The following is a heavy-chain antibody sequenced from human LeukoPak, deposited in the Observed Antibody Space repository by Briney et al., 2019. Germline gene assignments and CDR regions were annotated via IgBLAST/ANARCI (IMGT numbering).Heavy chain of an antibody. CDR1: GASISSYY. V-gene: IGHV4-59*01. J-gene: IGHJ4*02. Sequence: SETLSLTCTVSGASISSYYWSWIRQPPGKGLEWIGYISYSGSTNYDSSLKSRVTISEDTSKNQFSLKLSSVTAADTAVYYCARDHDGYSSLDYWGQGTLVTVSS. CDR2: ISYSGST. CDR3: ARDHDGYSSLDY. D-gene: IGHD5-24*01.